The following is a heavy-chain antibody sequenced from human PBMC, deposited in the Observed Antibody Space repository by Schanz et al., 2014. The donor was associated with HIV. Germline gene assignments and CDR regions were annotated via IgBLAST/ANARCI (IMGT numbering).Heavy chain of an antibody. Sequence: QVQLVESGGGVVRPGKSLRLSCEASGFTFSTYVMHWVRQAPGKGLEWVAIIWFDGSNKYYADSVRGRFTISRDNSKNTLYLQMNSLRAEDTAVYYCVRGLLFQGFFDSWGQGALVTVSS. CDR3: VRGLLFQGFFDS. CDR2: IWFDGSNK. V-gene: IGHV3-33*08. J-gene: IGHJ4*02. D-gene: IGHD3-10*01. CDR1: GFTFSTYV.